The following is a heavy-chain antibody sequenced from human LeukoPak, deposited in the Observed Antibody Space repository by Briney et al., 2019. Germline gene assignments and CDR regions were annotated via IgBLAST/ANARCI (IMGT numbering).Heavy chain of an antibody. V-gene: IGHV3-23*01. CDR2: ISGSGGST. CDR1: GFTFSSYA. CDR3: ANSPKYGSGPYGMDV. J-gene: IGHJ6*02. Sequence: PGGSLRLSCAASGFTFSSYAMTRVRQAPGKGLEWVSAISGSGGSTYYADSVKGRFTISRDNSKNTLYLQMNSLRAEDTAVYYCANSPKYGSGPYGMDVWGQGTTVTVSS. D-gene: IGHD3-10*01.